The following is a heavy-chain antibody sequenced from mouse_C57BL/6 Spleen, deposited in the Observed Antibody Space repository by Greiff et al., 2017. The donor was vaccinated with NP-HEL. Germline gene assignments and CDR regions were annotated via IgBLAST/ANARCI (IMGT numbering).Heavy chain of an antibody. J-gene: IGHJ3*01. CDR3: ARESLIAWFAY. D-gene: IGHD1-2*01. CDR1: GYTFTDYY. Sequence: VQLQQSGPELVKPGASVKISCKASGYTFTDYYMNWVKQSHGKSLEWIGDINPNNGGTSYNQKFKGKATLTVDKSSSTAYMELRSLTSEDSAVYYCARESLIAWFAYWGQGTLVTVSA. V-gene: IGHV1-26*01. CDR2: INPNNGGT.